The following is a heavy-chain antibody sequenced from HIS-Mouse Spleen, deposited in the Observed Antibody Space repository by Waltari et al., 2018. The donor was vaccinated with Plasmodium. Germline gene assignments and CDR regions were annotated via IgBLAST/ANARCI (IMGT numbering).Heavy chain of an antibody. J-gene: IGHJ3*02. CDR2: ISYEGSNK. V-gene: IGHV3-30*04. CDR3: ARDPRPASGDAFDI. Sequence: QVQLVESGGGVVQPGRSLRLSCAASGFTFSSYAMHWVRQAPGKGLEGGAVISYEGSNKDYADSVKGRFTISRDNSKNTLYLQMNSLRAEDTAVYYCARDPRPASGDAFDIWGQGTMVTVSS. CDR1: GFTFSSYA. D-gene: IGHD7-27*01.